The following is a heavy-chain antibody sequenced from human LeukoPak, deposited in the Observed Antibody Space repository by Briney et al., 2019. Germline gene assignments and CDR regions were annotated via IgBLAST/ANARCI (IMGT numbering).Heavy chain of an antibody. CDR3: AKEEGSGWYNFDY. V-gene: IGHV3-9*01. Sequence: GGSLRLSCAASGFTFDDYAMHWVRQAPGKGLEWVSGISWNSGSIGYADSVKGRFTISRDNAKNSLYLQMNSLRAEDTALYYCAKEEGSGWYNFDYLGQGTLVTVSS. D-gene: IGHD6-19*01. J-gene: IGHJ4*02. CDR2: ISWNSGSI. CDR1: GFTFDDYA.